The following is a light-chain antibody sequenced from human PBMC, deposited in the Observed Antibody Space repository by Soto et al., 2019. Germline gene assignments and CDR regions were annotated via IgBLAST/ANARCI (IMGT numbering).Light chain of an antibody. CDR1: QSVSSSY. CDR2: GAS. V-gene: IGKV3-20*01. J-gene: IGKJ4*01. Sequence: ESVLTQSPGTLSLSPGERATLSCRASQSVSSSYLAWYQQKPGQAPRLLIYGASSRATGIPDRFSGSGSGTDFTLTISRLEPEDLAVYYYQQYDSSPLTFGGGTKVDIK. CDR3: QQYDSSPLT.